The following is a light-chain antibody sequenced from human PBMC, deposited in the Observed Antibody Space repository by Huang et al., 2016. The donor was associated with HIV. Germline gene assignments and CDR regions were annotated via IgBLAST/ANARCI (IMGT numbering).Light chain of an antibody. J-gene: IGKJ4*01. CDR2: AAS. Sequence: EIVLTQSPATVSLFLGDRVTLSCRATQNINNFLAWYQQKPGRAPTLLMYAASIRPSGIPARFTGSGSGTDFTLTISSLETEDVAIYYCQQRYDRVTFGGGT. CDR1: QNINNF. V-gene: IGKV3-11*01. CDR3: QQRYDRVT.